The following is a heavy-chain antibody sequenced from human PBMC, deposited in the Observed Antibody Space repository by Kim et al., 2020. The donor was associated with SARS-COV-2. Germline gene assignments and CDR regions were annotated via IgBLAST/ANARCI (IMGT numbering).Heavy chain of an antibody. J-gene: IGHJ6*02. CDR2: IIPILGIA. CDR3: AREDIVVVVAATPHGAMDV. CDR1: GGTFSSYA. D-gene: IGHD2-15*01. Sequence: SVKVSCKASGGTFSSYAISWVRQAPGQGLEWMGRIIPILGIANYAQKFQGRVTITADKSTSTAYMELSSLRSEDTAVYYCAREDIVVVVAATPHGAMDVWGQGTTVTVSS. V-gene: IGHV1-69*04.